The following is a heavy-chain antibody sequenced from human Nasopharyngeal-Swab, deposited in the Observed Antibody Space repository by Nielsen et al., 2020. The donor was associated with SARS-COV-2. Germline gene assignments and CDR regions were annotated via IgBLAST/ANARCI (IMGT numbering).Heavy chain of an antibody. CDR2: IYYSGST. Sequence: SETLSLTCTVSGGSISSGDYYGRGIRQPPGKGLEWIGYIYYSGSTYYNPSLKSRVTISVDTSKNQFSLKLSSVTAADTAVYYCARGHHYYGSGFQDYWGQGTLVTVSS. V-gene: IGHV4-30-4*01. CDR1: GGSISSGDYY. D-gene: IGHD3-10*01. J-gene: IGHJ4*02. CDR3: ARGHHYYGSGFQDY.